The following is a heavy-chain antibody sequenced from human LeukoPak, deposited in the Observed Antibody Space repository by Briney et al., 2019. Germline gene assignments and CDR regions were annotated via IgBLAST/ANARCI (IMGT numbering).Heavy chain of an antibody. CDR1: GFTFGDYA. V-gene: IGHV3-49*04. Sequence: GGSLRHSCTASGFTFGDYAMSWVRQAPGKGLKWVGFIRSKAYGGTTEYAASVKGRFTISRDDSISIAYLQMNSLKTEDTAVYYCTTLYYDFWSGYSPFDFWGQETLVTVSS. J-gene: IGHJ4*02. CDR3: TTLYYDFWSGYSPFDF. D-gene: IGHD3-3*01. CDR2: IRSKAYGGTT.